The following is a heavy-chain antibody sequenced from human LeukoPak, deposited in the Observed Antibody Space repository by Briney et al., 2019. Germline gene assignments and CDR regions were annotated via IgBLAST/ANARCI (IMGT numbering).Heavy chain of an antibody. V-gene: IGHV3-23*01. CDR3: ASIRGAAAGTVDY. CDR1: GFTFSSYA. D-gene: IGHD6-13*01. J-gene: IGHJ4*02. CDR2: ISGSGGST. Sequence: PGGSLRLSCAASGFTFSSYAMSWVRQAPGKGLEWVSAISGSGGSTYYADSVKGRFTISRDNFKNTLYLQMNSLRAKDTAVYYCASIRGAAAGTVDYWGQGTLVTVSS.